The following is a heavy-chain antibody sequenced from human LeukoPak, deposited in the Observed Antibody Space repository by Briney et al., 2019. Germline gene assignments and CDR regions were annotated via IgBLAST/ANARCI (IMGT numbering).Heavy chain of an antibody. CDR3: ARAGPAGGWFDP. CDR1: GGSINSYY. Sequence: SETLSLTCTVSGGSINSYYWSWVRQPPGKGLEWIGFIYYSGSANYNPSLKSRVTISVDTSKNQFSLKLSSVTAADTAVYFCARAGPAGGWFDPWGQGTLVTVSS. D-gene: IGHD3-16*01. J-gene: IGHJ5*02. V-gene: IGHV4-59*01. CDR2: IYYSGSA.